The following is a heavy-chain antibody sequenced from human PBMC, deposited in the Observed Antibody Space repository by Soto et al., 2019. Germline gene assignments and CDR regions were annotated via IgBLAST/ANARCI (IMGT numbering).Heavy chain of an antibody. J-gene: IGHJ4*02. CDR3: ARGQLLPDD. D-gene: IGHD2-15*01. CDR1: GYSISSSTW. V-gene: IGHV4-28*03. Sequence: QVQVQEPGPGRVKPSDTLSLTCAVSGYSISSSTWWGWILHPPGKGVEWIGYIYYSGSTYYNPSLQSRVTMSVDTSKNQFSLKLSSVTAVDTAVYYCARGQLLPDDWGQGTLVTVSS. CDR2: IYYSGST.